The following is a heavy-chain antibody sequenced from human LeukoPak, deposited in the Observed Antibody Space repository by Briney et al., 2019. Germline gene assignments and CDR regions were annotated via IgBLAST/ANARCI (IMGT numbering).Heavy chain of an antibody. CDR3: ARTSMTTVTTTPSNWFDP. CDR2: IYYSGST. J-gene: IGHJ5*02. V-gene: IGHV4-39*01. CDR1: GGSISSSSYY. D-gene: IGHD4-11*01. Sequence: PSETLSLTCTVFGGSISSSSYYWGWIRQPPGKGLEWIGSIYYSGSTYYNPSLKSRVTISVDTSKNQFSLKLSSVTAADTAVYYCARTSMTTVTTTPSNWFDPWGQGTLVTASS.